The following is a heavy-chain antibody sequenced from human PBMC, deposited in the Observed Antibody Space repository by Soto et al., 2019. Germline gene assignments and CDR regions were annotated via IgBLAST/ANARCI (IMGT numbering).Heavy chain of an antibody. D-gene: IGHD6-13*01. CDR1: GGSISSYF. CDR3: AGGAASDSFDY. V-gene: IGHV4-4*07. CDR2: IHTSGTT. Sequence: SETLSLTCTVSGGSISSYFWSWIRQPAGKALEWTGRIHTSGTTNYNPSLKSRVTMSVDTSKNQFSLKVTSVTAADTALYFCAGGAASDSFDYWGQGTLVTVSS. J-gene: IGHJ4*02.